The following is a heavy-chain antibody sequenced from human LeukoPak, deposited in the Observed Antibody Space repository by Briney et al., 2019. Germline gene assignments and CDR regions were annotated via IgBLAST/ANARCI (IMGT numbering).Heavy chain of an antibody. CDR3: ARYPRADKGYSYDLMV. Sequence: SETLSLTCTVSGGSISSSSYYWGWIRQPPGKGLEWIGSIYYSGSTYYNPSLKSRVTISVDTSKNQFSLKLSSVTAADTAVYYCARYPRADKGYSYDLMVWGQGTLVTVSS. V-gene: IGHV4-39*07. J-gene: IGHJ4*02. CDR1: GGSISSSSYY. D-gene: IGHD5-18*01. CDR2: IYYSGST.